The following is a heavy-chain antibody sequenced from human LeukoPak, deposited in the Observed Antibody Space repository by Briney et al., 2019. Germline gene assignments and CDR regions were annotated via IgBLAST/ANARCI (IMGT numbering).Heavy chain of an antibody. V-gene: IGHV4-39*07. Sequence: SETLSLTCTVSGGSISSGGYYWSWIRQPPGKGLEWIGEINHSGSTNYNPSLKSRVTISVDTSKNQFSLKLSSVTAADTAVYYCARTVGNRFGYWGQGTLVTVSS. CDR1: GGSISSGGYY. CDR2: INHSGST. J-gene: IGHJ4*02. CDR3: ARTVGNRFGY. D-gene: IGHD4-23*01.